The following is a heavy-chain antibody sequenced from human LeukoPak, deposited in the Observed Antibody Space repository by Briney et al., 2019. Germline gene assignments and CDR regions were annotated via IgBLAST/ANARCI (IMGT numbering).Heavy chain of an antibody. CDR3: ARRYCSGGSCYSDNWFDP. CDR2: IYYSGST. Sequence: SETLSLTCTVSGGSISSSSYYWGWIRQPPGKGLEWIGSIYYSGSTYYNPSLKSRVTMSVDTSKNQFSLKLSSVTAADTAVYYCARRYCSGGSCYSDNWFDPWGQGTLVTVSS. D-gene: IGHD2-15*01. CDR1: GGSISSSSYY. V-gene: IGHV4-39*01. J-gene: IGHJ5*02.